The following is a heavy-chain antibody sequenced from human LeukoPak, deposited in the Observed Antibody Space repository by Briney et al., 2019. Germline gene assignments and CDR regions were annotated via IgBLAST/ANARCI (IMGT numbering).Heavy chain of an antibody. D-gene: IGHD3-16*01. CDR1: GFRFDDYG. CDR3: ARGSRGTPGQ. Sequence: GGSLRLSCAAYGFRFDDYGMTWVRQAPGKGLEWVSDINWTGASTGYADSVKGRFTISRDNAENSLYLQMNSLRADDTALYYCARGSRGTPGQWGQGTLDTVSS. V-gene: IGHV3-20*04. CDR2: INWTGAST. J-gene: IGHJ4*02.